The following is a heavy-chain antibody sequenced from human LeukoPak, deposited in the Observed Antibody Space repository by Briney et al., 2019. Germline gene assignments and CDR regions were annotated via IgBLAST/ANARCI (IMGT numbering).Heavy chain of an antibody. Sequence: GGSLRLSCAASGFTFSSYSMNWVRQAPGKGLEWVSSISSSSSYIYYADSVKGRFTISRDNAKNSLYLQMNGLGAEDTAVYYCARDSLNGDPDYWGQGTLVTVSS. V-gene: IGHV3-21*01. CDR1: GFTFSSYS. CDR2: ISSSSSYI. J-gene: IGHJ4*02. CDR3: ARDSLNGDPDY. D-gene: IGHD4-17*01.